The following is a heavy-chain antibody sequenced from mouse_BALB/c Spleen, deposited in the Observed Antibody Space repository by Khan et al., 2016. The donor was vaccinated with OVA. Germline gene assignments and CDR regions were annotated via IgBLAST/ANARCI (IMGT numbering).Heavy chain of an antibody. CDR2: ISYSGST. Sequence: EVELVESGPGLVKPSASLSLTCTVTGYSITSCYGWYWIRQFPGNKLGWMGYISYSGSTYYNPSLKSQISITRDTSKNQFFLQLNSVTAEATATYYCARTARINYWGQGTTLTVSS. D-gene: IGHD1-2*01. V-gene: IGHV3-1*02. CDR3: ARTARINY. J-gene: IGHJ2*01. CDR1: GYSITSCYG.